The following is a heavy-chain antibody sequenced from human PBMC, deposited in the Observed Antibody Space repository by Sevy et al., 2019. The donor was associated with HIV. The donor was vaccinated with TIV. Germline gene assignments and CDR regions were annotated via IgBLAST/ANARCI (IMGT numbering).Heavy chain of an antibody. CDR3: ARSPYGSGAMIDS. CDR1: GFTFTNYS. CDR2: ISGSSIYI. J-gene: IGHJ4*02. V-gene: IGHV3-21*01. D-gene: IGHD3-10*01. Sequence: GGSLRLSCAASGFTFTNYSINWVRQAPGKGLEWVSYISGSSIYIYYADSVKGRFTISRDNAKSSLYLQMNNLRAEDTAVYYCARSPYGSGAMIDSWGQGTLVTVSS.